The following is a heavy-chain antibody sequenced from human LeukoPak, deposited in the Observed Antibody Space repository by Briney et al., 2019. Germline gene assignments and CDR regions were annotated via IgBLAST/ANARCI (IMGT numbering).Heavy chain of an antibody. J-gene: IGHJ4*02. D-gene: IGHD1-1*01. CDR1: GFTFSDYD. CDR2: IGTAGDT. Sequence: GGSLRLSCAASGFTFSDYDMHWVRQATGKGLEGVSAIGTAGDTYYTGPVKGRFTISRENAKNSLYLQMNSLRAGDTAVYYCARVAKERVGGVYYFDYWGQGTLVTVSS. V-gene: IGHV3-13*01. CDR3: ARVAKERVGGVYYFDY.